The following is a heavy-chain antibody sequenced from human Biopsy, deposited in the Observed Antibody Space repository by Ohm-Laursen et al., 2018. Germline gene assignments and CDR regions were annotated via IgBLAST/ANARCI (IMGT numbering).Heavy chain of an antibody. CDR3: AREGGGLLPIRLTDF. J-gene: IGHJ4*02. V-gene: IGHV4-34*01. CDR1: GESFSDYY. Sequence: SDTLSLTCEVSGESFSDYYWSWIRQSPGKGLEWIGEINHRGRSSYSTSLQSRVTISVDASKNQFSLNMKSVTAADTAVYFCAREGGGLLPIRLTDFWGPGMMVTVSS. D-gene: IGHD1-26*01. CDR2: INHRGRS.